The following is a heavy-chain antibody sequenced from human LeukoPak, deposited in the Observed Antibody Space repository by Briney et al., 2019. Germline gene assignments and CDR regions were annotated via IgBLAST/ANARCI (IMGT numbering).Heavy chain of an antibody. V-gene: IGHV4-39*01. J-gene: IGHJ6*04. D-gene: IGHD2-15*01. CDR2: IYYSGST. CDR1: GGSISSSSYY. CDR3: ARLTVVVVAATV. Sequence: SETLSLTCTVSGGSISSSSYYWGWIRQPPGKGLKWIGSIYYSGSTYYNPSLKSRVTISVDTSKNQFSLKLSSVTAADTAVYYCARLTVVVVAATVWGKGTTVTVSS.